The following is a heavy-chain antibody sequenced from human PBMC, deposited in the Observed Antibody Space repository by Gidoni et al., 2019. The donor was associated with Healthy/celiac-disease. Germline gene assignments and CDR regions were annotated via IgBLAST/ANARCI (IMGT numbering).Heavy chain of an antibody. Sequence: QVQLVQSGAEVKKPGASVKVSCKASGYTFTSYYMHWLRQAPGQGLEWMGIINPSGGSTSYAQKFQGRVTMTRDTSTSTVYMELSSLRSEDTAVYYCARATPYCSSTSCYMAGHYYYYYGMDVWGQGTTVTVSS. CDR2: INPSGGST. V-gene: IGHV1-46*03. J-gene: IGHJ6*02. D-gene: IGHD2-2*02. CDR1: GYTFTSYY. CDR3: ARATPYCSSTSCYMAGHYYYYYGMDV.